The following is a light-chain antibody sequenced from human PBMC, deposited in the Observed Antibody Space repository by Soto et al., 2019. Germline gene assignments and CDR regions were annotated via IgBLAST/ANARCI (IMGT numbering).Light chain of an antibody. J-gene: IGLJ1*01. Sequence: QSALNQPASVSGSPGQSITISCTGTSSDVGGYNSVSWYQQHPGKAPKLMIYNVSNRPSGVSNRFSGSKSGNTASLTISGLQAEDEADYYCSSYTSSSTYVFGTGTKVTVL. CDR2: NVS. CDR3: SSYTSSSTYV. CDR1: SSDVGGYNS. V-gene: IGLV2-14*01.